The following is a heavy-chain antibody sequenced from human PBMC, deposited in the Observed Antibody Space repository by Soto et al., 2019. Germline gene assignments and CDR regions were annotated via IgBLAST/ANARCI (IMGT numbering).Heavy chain of an antibody. CDR3: ARSPDSSGYYPRWYYYGMDV. Sequence: QVQLQESGPGLVKPSGTLSLTCAVSGGSISSSNWWSWVRQPPGKGLEWIGEIYHSGSTNYNPSXXXRXXISVDKSKNQFSLKLSSVTAADTAVYYCARSPDSSGYYPRWYYYGMDVWGQGTTVTVSS. CDR1: GGSISSSNW. D-gene: IGHD3-22*01. CDR2: IYHSGST. V-gene: IGHV4-4*02. J-gene: IGHJ6*02.